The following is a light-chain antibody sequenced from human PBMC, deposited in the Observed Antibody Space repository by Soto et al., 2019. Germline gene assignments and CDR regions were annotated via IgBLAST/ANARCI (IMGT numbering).Light chain of an antibody. CDR1: SSNIGSNT. V-gene: IGLV1-44*01. CDR2: SND. CDR3: AAWDDSLNGYV. Sequence: QPVLTQPPSASGTPGQRVIISCSGSSSNIGSNTVNWYQQLPGSAPKLLIYSNDQRPSGVPDRFSGSKSGTSASLAISGLQSEDEAEYYCAAWDDSLNGYVFGTGTKLTVL. J-gene: IGLJ1*01.